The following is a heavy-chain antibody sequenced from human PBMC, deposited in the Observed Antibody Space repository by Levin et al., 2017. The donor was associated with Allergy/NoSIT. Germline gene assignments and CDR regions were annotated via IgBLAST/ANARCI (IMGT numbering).Heavy chain of an antibody. D-gene: IGHD3-22*01. Sequence: SETLSLTCAVSGYSISSGYYWGWIRQPPGKGLEWIGSIYHSGSTYYNPSLKSRVTISVDTSKNQFSLKLSSVTAADTAVYYCARVVYYDSSGYYQYYFDYWGQGTLVTVSS. V-gene: IGHV4-38-2*01. CDR1: GYSISSGYY. CDR2: IYHSGST. J-gene: IGHJ4*02. CDR3: ARVVYYDSSGYYQYYFDY.